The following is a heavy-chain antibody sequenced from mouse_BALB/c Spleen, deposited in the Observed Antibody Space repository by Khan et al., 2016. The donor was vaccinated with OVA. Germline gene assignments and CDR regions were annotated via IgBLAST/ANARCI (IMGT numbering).Heavy chain of an antibody. D-gene: IGHD2-12*01. CDR2: IWSGGNT. CDR1: GFSLTTYG. V-gene: IGHV2-2*01. J-gene: IGHJ3*01. Sequence: QVQLKQSGPGLVQPSQSLSITCTVSGFSLTTYGINWVRQSPGKGLEWLGLIWSGGNTDYNAPFISRLSISKDNSKSQVFFKMNSLQAHDTAIYYCARNSYRYDFTYWGQGPLVTVSA. CDR3: ARNSYRYDFTY.